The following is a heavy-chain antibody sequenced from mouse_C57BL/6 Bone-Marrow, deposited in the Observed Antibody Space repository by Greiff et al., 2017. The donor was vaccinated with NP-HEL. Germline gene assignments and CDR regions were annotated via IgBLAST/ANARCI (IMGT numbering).Heavy chain of an antibody. V-gene: IGHV5-17*01. Sequence: EVKLMESGGGLVKPGGSLKLSCAASGFTFSDYGMHWVRQAPEKGLEWVSYISSGSSTIYYADTVKGRFTISRDNAKNTLFLQMTSLRSEDTAMYYSARGYDSLYYYAMDYWGQGTSVTVSS. J-gene: IGHJ4*01. CDR2: ISSGSSTI. CDR3: ARGYDSLYYYAMDY. CDR1: GFTFSDYG. D-gene: IGHD2-4*01.